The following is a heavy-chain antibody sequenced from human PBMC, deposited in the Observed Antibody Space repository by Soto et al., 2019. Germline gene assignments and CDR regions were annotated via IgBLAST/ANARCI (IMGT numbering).Heavy chain of an antibody. V-gene: IGHV4-31*03. CDR1: GGSISSGSYH. J-gene: IGHJ4*02. Sequence: SETLSLTCTVSGGSISSGSYHWSWIRQHPGKGLEWIGNIYYSGSSYYNPSLKSRATISIDTSKDQFSLRLGSVTAADTAVHYCARVEGSSYYFRHDCWGRGTLVTVSS. CDR2: IYYSGSS. D-gene: IGHD1-26*01. CDR3: ARVEGSSYYFRHDC.